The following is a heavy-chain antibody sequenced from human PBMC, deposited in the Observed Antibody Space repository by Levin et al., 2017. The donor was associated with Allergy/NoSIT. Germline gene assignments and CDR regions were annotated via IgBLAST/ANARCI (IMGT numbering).Heavy chain of an antibody. CDR3: AREGPDTAFDY. V-gene: IGHV4-4*02. J-gene: IGHJ4*02. CDR2: IYHSGST. D-gene: IGHD5-18*01. CDR1: GDSISRNNW. Sequence: SETLSLTCAVSGDSISRNNWWSWVRQTPGKGLEWIGEIYHSGSTNYNPSLKSRVTISMDKSKNQFSLMLNSVTAADTAVYYCAREGPDTAFDYWGQGTLVTVSS.